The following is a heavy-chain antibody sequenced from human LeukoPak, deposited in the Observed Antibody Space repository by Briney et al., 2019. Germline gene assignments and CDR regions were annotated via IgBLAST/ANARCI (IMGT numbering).Heavy chain of an antibody. CDR2: IYHSGST. V-gene: IGHV4-38-2*02. D-gene: IGHD6-19*01. CDR3: ARDHSSGWY. CDR1: GYSISSGYY. Sequence: KFSESLSLTCTVSGYSISSGYYWGWIRQPPGKGLEWIGSIYHSGSTYYNPSLKSRVTISVDTSKNQFSLKLSSVTAADTAVYYCARDHSSGWYWGQGTLVTVSS. J-gene: IGHJ4*02.